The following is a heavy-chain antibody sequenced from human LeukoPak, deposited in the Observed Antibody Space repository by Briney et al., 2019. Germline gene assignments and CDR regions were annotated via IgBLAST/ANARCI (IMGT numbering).Heavy chain of an antibody. D-gene: IGHD2/OR15-2a*01. CDR2: ITERGGST. CDR1: GITLSNYA. V-gene: IGHV3-23*01. Sequence: GGSLRLSCVASGITLSNYAMSWVRQAPGKGLEWVSYITERGGSTTYADSVKGRFTISRDTSLNTLYLQMNSLRAEDTAVYFCAKRDVVMRGILVIGYHQEAYHYDCCGQGVLVTVSS. J-gene: IGHJ4*02. CDR3: AKRDVVMRGILVIGYHQEAYHYDC.